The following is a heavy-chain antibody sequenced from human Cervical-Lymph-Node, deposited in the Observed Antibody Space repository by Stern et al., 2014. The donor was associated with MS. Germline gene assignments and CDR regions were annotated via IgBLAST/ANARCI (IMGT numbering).Heavy chain of an antibody. Sequence: VHLVESGGGVVQPGRSLRLSCAASGFTFSSYGMQWVRQAPGKGLEWVAVIWYDGSNKRYAGSVKGRFTISRDNSKNTLYLQMNSLRAEDTAVYYCARSTARSGYEGVGWFDPWGQGTLVTVSS. CDR1: GFTFSSYG. CDR3: ARSTARSGYEGVGWFDP. J-gene: IGHJ5*02. D-gene: IGHD5-12*01. V-gene: IGHV3-33*01. CDR2: IWYDGSNK.